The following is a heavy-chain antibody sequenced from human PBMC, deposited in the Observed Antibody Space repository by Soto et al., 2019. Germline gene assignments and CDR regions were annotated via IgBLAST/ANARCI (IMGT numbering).Heavy chain of an antibody. V-gene: IGHV3-15*07. Sequence: EVQLVESGGGLVKPGESLRLSCAASGFAFSSAWMNWVRQAPGKGLEWVGRIKTRSEGVSTQYPAPVRGRFTISRDDSKNTLSQQLSGLKIEDTAVYYCTTGSDEGYWGQGTLVTVSS. CDR1: GFAFSSAW. CDR2: IKTRSEGVST. J-gene: IGHJ4*02. CDR3: TTGSDEGY.